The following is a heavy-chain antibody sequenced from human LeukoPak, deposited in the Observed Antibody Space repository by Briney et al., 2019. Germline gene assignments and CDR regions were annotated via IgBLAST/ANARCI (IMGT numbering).Heavy chain of an antibody. CDR2: ISSSSSTI. J-gene: IGHJ3*02. CDR1: GFTFSNYW. CDR3: ARENTNAFDI. Sequence: GGSLRLSCAASGFTFSNYWMSWVRQAPGKGLEWVSYISSSSSTIYYADSVKGRFTISRDNAKNSLYLQMNSLRAEDTAVYYCARENTNAFDIWGQGTMVTVSS. V-gene: IGHV3-48*01.